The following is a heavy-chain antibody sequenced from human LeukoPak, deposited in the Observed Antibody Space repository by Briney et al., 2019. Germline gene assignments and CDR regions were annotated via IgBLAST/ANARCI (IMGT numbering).Heavy chain of an antibody. J-gene: IGHJ6*03. D-gene: IGHD1-1*01. CDR3: ATGTGHYYYYYYMDV. Sequence: PSETLSLTCTASGGSISSYYWGWIRQPPGKGLEWIGSIYYSGSTYYNPSLKSRVTISVDTSKNQFSLKLSSVTAADTAIYYCATGTGHYYYYYYMDVWGKGTTVTVSS. V-gene: IGHV4-39*01. CDR1: GGSISSYY. CDR2: IYYSGST.